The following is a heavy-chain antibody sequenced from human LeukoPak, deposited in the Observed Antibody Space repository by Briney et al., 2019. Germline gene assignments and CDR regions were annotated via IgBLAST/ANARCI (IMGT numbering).Heavy chain of an antibody. D-gene: IGHD3-10*01. CDR2: IYYSGSS. V-gene: IGHV4-39*01. CDR1: GGSISSSSYY. J-gene: IGHJ4*02. CDR3: TKHHLRLDHYDSGSYPKPGNYFDY. Sequence: PSETLSLTCTVSGGSISSSSYYWGWIRQPPGKGLEWIGSIYYSGSSDNNPSLKSRVTISVDTSKNQFSLKLSSVTAADTAVYYCTKHHLRLDHYDSGSYPKPGNYFDYWGQGMLVTVSS.